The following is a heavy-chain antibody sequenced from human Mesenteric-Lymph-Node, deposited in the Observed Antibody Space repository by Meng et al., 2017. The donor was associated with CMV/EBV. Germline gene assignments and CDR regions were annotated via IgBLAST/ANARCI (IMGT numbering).Heavy chain of an antibody. Sequence: SETLSLTCTISGGSIGSYYWNWIRQPPGKGLEWIGYISYSGSTNYNPSLKSRVTISVDTSKNQFSLKLSSVTAADTAVYYCARMGRKAEVRTWFYYYGVDVWGQGTTVTVSS. CDR3: ARMGRKAEVRTWFYYYGVDV. D-gene: IGHD6-13*01. J-gene: IGHJ6*02. CDR1: GGSIGSYY. V-gene: IGHV4-59*12. CDR2: ISYSGST.